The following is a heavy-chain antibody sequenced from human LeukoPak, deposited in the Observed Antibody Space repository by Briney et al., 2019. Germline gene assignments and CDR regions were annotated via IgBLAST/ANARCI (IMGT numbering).Heavy chain of an antibody. D-gene: IGHD3-10*01. Sequence: GGSLRLSCAASGFTFSTYEMNWVCQAPGKGLEWVSYISRSGSTIHYADSVKGRFTLSRDNAKNSLYLQMNSLRAEDTAVYYCAREYGSGSYKYGMDVWGQGTTVTVSS. CDR2: ISRSGSTI. CDR1: GFTFSTYE. J-gene: IGHJ6*02. V-gene: IGHV3-48*03. CDR3: AREYGSGSYKYGMDV.